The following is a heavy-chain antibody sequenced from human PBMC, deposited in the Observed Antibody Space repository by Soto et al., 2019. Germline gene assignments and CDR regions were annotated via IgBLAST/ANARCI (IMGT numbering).Heavy chain of an antibody. CDR2: IKQDGSEK. J-gene: IGHJ6*02. CDR1: GFTFSSYW. V-gene: IGHV3-7*01. D-gene: IGHD2-2*02. Sequence: GGSLRLSCAASGFTFSSYWMSWVRQAPGKGLEWVANIKQDGSEKYYVDSVKGRFTISRDNAKNSLYLQMNSLRAEDTAVYYCARLYGCGSASPIPVWGQGTTVTVSS. CDR3: ARLYGCGSASPIPV.